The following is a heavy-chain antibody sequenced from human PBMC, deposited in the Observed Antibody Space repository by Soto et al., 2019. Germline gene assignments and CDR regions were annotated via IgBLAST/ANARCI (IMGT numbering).Heavy chain of an antibody. CDR3: ARWDIGYCSSTSCYGNWFDP. Sequence: QVQLQESGPGLVKPSQTLSLTCTVSGGSISSGGYYWSWIRQHPGKGLEWIGYIYYSGSTYYNPSRKSRVTIAVDTSKNQFSLKLSSVTAADTAVYYCARWDIGYCSSTSCYGNWFDPWGQGTLVTVSS. CDR2: IYYSGST. J-gene: IGHJ5*02. D-gene: IGHD2-2*01. V-gene: IGHV4-31*03. CDR1: GGSISSGGYY.